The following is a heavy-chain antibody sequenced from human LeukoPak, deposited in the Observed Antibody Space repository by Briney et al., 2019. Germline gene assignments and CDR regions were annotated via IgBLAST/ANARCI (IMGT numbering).Heavy chain of an antibody. V-gene: IGHV5-51*01. D-gene: IGHD4-17*01. Sequence: GESLKISCKTSGYDFSSKWIGWVRQMPGKGLGWMGIIYPTDSITKYSPSFQGHVTMSVDTSVNTAYLQWTSLKASDTAIYYCARLAPDYADYWFDPWGQGTLVTVSS. CDR3: ARLAPDYADYWFDP. CDR1: GYDFSSKW. J-gene: IGHJ5*02. CDR2: IYPTDSIT.